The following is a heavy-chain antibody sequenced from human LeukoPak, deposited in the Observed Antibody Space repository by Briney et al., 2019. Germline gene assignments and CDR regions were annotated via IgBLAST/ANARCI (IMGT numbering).Heavy chain of an antibody. CDR1: GGSISSYY. J-gene: IGHJ4*02. Sequence: PSETLSLTCTVSGGSISSYYWSWIRQPPGKGLEWIGYIYYSGSTNYNPSLKSRVTISVDTSKNQFSLKLSSVTAADTAVYYCARDEYSSGWPYFDYWGQGTLVTVSS. CDR2: IYYSGST. D-gene: IGHD6-25*01. CDR3: ARDEYSSGWPYFDY. V-gene: IGHV4-59*01.